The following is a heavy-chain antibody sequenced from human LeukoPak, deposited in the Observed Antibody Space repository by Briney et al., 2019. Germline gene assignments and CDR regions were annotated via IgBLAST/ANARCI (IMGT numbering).Heavy chain of an antibody. CDR3: ARERGSCSSTTCYGS. J-gene: IGHJ5*02. Sequence: GGTLRLSCAASGFTFSSYSMNWVRQAPGKGLEWVSYISSSSSSIYYADSVKGRFTISRDNAKSSLYLQMNSLRAGDTAVYYCARERGSCSSTTCYGSWGQGTLVTVSS. CDR2: ISSSSSSI. D-gene: IGHD2-2*01. V-gene: IGHV3-48*01. CDR1: GFTFSSYS.